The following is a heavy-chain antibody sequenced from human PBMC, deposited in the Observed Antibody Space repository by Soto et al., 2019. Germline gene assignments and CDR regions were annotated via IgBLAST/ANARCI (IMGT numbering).Heavy chain of an antibody. J-gene: IGHJ6*02. Sequence: SVRGSCKASGGSFSSYAISWVRQAPGQGLEWMGGIIPIFGTANYAQKFQGRVTITADESTSTAYMELSSLRSEDTAVYYCARGGMIRSLAPRYYYYGMDVWGQGTTVTVSS. CDR2: IIPIFGTA. D-gene: IGHD3-10*01. CDR3: ARGGMIRSLAPRYYYYGMDV. CDR1: GGSFSSYA. V-gene: IGHV1-69*13.